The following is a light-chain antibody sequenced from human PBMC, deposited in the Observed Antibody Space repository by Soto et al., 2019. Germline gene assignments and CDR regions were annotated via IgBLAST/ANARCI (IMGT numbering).Light chain of an antibody. CDR2: DVT. V-gene: IGLV2-11*01. CDR3: CSYAGIHSHHV. J-gene: IGLJ1*01. CDR1: TSDVGSYNY. Sequence: QSALTQPRSVSGSPGQSVTVSCTGTTSDVGSYNYVSWYRQYPGEAPKLLIYDVTERLSGVPDRFSGSKSGNTASLTISGLQPEDEADYYCCSYAGIHSHHVIGTGTKVTVL.